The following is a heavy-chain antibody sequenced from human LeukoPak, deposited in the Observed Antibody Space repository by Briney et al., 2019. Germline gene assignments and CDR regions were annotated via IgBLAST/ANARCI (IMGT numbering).Heavy chain of an antibody. CDR1: GFTFSSYG. Sequence: GGSLRLSCAASGFTFSSYGMHWVRQAPGKGLEWVAFIRYDGSNKCYADSVKGRFTISRDNSKNTLYLQMNSLRAEDTAVYYCAKDPVGYYYDSSGYPTHFDYWGQGTLVTVSS. J-gene: IGHJ4*02. D-gene: IGHD3-22*01. CDR2: IRYDGSNK. V-gene: IGHV3-30*02. CDR3: AKDPVGYYYDSSGYPTHFDY.